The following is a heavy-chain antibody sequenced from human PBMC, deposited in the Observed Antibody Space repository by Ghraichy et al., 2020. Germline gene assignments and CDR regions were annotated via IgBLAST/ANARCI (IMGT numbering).Heavy chain of an antibody. V-gene: IGHV3-23*01. D-gene: IGHD3-16*01. CDR3: AKVLWKDDLGETFDS. J-gene: IGHJ4*02. Sequence: GESLNISCAASGFSFNNYAMSWVRQAPGKGLEWVSTVRVSGDKTLYEDSVKGRFTISRDNSKSTLYLQMKSLRLDDTAVYYCAKVLWKDDLGETFDSWGQGTLVTVSS. CDR1: GFSFNNYA. CDR2: VRVSGDKT.